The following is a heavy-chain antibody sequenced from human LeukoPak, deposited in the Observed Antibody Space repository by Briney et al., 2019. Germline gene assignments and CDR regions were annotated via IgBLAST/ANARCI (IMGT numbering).Heavy chain of an antibody. V-gene: IGHV3-21*05. CDR3: ARGLDLYSGSYYVSDY. Sequence: GGSLRLSCAASGFSFSSNSMNWVRQAPGKGLEWGSYISSSSSYIYYADSVKGRFTISRDNAKNSLYLQMNSLRAEDTAVYYFARGLDLYSGSYYVSDYWGQGTLVTVSS. CDR1: GFSFSSNS. J-gene: IGHJ4*02. D-gene: IGHD1-26*01. CDR2: ISSSSSYI.